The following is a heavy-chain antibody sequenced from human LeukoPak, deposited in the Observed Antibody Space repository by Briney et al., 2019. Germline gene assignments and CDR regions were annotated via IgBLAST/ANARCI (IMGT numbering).Heavy chain of an antibody. J-gene: IGHJ4*02. Sequence: SETLSLTCTVSGGSISSYYWSWIRQPPGKGLEWIGYIYYSGSTNYNPSLKSRVTISVDTSKNQFSLKLSSVTAADTAVYYRARLGSSSWYVRGYFDYWGQGTLVTVSS. CDR1: GGSISSYY. D-gene: IGHD6-13*01. CDR3: ARLGSSSWYVRGYFDY. V-gene: IGHV4-59*08. CDR2: IYYSGST.